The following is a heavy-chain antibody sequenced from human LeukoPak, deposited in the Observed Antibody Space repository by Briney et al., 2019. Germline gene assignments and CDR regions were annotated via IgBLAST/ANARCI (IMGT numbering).Heavy chain of an antibody. D-gene: IGHD3-16*01. CDR2: INHSGST. CDR3: ARGFPPFYTTAMDV. V-gene: IGHV4-34*01. J-gene: IGHJ6*03. Sequence: SETLSLTCAVYGGSFSGYYWSWIRQPPGKGLEWIGEINHSGSTNYNPSLKSRVTISVDTSKNQFSLKLSSVTAADTAVYYCARGFPPFYTTAMDVWGKGTTVTVSS. CDR1: GGSFSGYY.